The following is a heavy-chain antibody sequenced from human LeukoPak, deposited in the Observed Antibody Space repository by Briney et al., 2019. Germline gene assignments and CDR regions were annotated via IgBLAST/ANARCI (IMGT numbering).Heavy chain of an antibody. CDR3: ARTYCSGGDCGDAFDF. D-gene: IGHD2-21*02. V-gene: IGHV4-30-2*01. J-gene: IGHJ3*01. CDR1: GDSISSGGYS. CDR2: IYPSGTT. Sequence: SQTLSLTCAVSGDSISSGGYSWSWIRQPPGKGLEWIGYIYPSGTTYYNPSLKSRLSISVDRSKNQFSLKLISMTAADTAVYYCARTYCSGGDCGDAFDFWGQGTMVTVSS.